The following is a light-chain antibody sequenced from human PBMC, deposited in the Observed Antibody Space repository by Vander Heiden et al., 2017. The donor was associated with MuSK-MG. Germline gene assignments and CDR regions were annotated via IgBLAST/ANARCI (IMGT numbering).Light chain of an antibody. Sequence: DIQMTQSPSSLSASVGDRVTITCRASQSISSYLNWYQQKPGKAPKLLIYAASSLQSGVPSRFSRSGSGTDFTLTISSLHPEDFATYYCLQSDSTPQTFGGGTKVEIK. J-gene: IGKJ4*01. CDR3: LQSDSTPQT. V-gene: IGKV1-39*01. CDR1: QSISSY. CDR2: AAS.